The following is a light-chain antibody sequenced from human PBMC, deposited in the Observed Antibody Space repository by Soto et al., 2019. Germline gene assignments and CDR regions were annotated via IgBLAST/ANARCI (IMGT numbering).Light chain of an antibody. CDR2: AAS. V-gene: IGKV1-39*01. CDR1: QSMSRS. Sequence: DIQMTQSPSSLSASVGDRVTITCRASQSMSRSLNWYQQKPGKAPKLLIYAASSLQSGVPSRFSGSGSGTDVTLTISSLQPEDFATDYCQQSYSTPYTFGQGTKLEIK. CDR3: QQSYSTPYT. J-gene: IGKJ2*01.